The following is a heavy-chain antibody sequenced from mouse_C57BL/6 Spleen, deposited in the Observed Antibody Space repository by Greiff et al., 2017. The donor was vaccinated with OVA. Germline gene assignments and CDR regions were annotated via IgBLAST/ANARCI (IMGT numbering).Heavy chain of an antibody. Sequence: QVQLKESGPGLVQPSQCLSISCTASGFSLTSYGVHWVRQSPGKGLEWLGVIWSGGSTDSNAAIISRLSISKDNSKRQMFFKMNSLQADDSAIYYCAGNNDYGFDYWGQGTTLTVSS. CDR3: AGNNDYGFDY. D-gene: IGHD1-1*01. J-gene: IGHJ2*01. V-gene: IGHV2-2*01. CDR1: GFSLTSYG. CDR2: IWSGGST.